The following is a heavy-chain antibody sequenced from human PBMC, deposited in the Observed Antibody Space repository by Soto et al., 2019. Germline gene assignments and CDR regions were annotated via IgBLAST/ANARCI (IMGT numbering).Heavy chain of an antibody. J-gene: IGHJ6*04. CDR1: GGSFSGYL. D-gene: IGHD2-15*01. CDR3: GRVLVVVPGETLAGYGMDV. CDR2: IGHSGTA. V-gene: IGHV4-34*01. Sequence: SETLSLTCAVYGGSFSGYLWSWIRQTPGRGLEWIGEIGHSGTANYNPSLKSRVTMSLATSKNQFSLKLSSVSAADTAVYYCGRVLVVVPGETLAGYGMDVWGEGTTVTVSS.